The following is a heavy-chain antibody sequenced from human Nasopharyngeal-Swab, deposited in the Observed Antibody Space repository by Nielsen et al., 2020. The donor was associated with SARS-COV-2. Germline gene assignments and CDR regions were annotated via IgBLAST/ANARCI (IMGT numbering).Heavy chain of an antibody. CDR1: GYTLNELS. Sequence: ASVKVSCKVSGYTLNELSMQWVRQATGQGLEWMGWMNPNSGNTGYAQKFQGRVTMTRNTSISTAYMELSSLRSEDTAVYYCARGFIVATIFHYYYYMDVWGKGTTVTVSS. CDR3: ARGFIVATIFHYYYYMDV. J-gene: IGHJ6*03. D-gene: IGHD5-12*01. CDR2: MNPNSGNT. V-gene: IGHV1-8*01.